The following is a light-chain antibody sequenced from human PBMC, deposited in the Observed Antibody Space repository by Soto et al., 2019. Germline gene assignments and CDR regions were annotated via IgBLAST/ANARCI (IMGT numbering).Light chain of an antibody. CDR2: RDS. J-gene: IGLJ2*01. Sequence: SSELTQPLSVSVALGQTATITCGGDNIGTKNVHWYQQKPGQAPVLVIYRDSNRPSGIPERFSGSNSGNTATLTISRAQAGDEADYYCQVWDSSTLFGGGTKLTVL. CDR1: NIGTKN. CDR3: QVWDSSTL. V-gene: IGLV3-9*01.